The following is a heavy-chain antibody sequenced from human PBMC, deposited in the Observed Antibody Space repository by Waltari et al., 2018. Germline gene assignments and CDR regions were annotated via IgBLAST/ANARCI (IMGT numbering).Heavy chain of an antibody. V-gene: IGHV4-39*07. CDR2: IYYSGST. CDR1: GGSISSSSYY. J-gene: IGHJ4*02. Sequence: QLQLQESGPGLVKPSETLSLTCTVSGGSISSSSYYWGWIRQPPGKGLEWIGSIYYSGSTYYNPSLKSRVTISVDTSKNQFSLKLSSVTAADTAVYYCARGFYDFWSGYLYYFDYWGQGTLVTVSS. CDR3: ARGFYDFWSGYLYYFDY. D-gene: IGHD3-3*01.